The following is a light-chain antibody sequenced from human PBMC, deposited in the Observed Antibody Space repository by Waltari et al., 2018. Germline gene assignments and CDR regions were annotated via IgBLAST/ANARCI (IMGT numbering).Light chain of an antibody. V-gene: IGKV3-11*01. CDR3: QQRSNWPPLT. Sequence: EVVLTQSPATLSLSPGERATLSCRASQSVSSYLAWYQQKPGQAPSLLIYDASNRATGIPARFSGSGSGTDFTLTISGLEPEDLAVYYCQQRSNWPPLTFGGGTKVEIK. J-gene: IGKJ4*01. CDR1: QSVSSY. CDR2: DAS.